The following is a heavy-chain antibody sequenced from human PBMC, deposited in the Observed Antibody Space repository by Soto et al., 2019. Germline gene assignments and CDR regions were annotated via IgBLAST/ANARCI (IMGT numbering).Heavy chain of an antibody. CDR2: ISGSGGTT. CDR1: GFTFSTYA. J-gene: IGHJ4*02. CDR3: AKGEGRGDSGSGTSVDY. V-gene: IGHV3-23*01. D-gene: IGHD3-10*01. Sequence: EVQLLESGGGLVQPGGSLRLSCAASGFTFSTYAMTWVRQAPGKGLEWVSGISGSGGTTYYADSVKGRLTISRDNSKNTLYLQMNSLRAEDTAVYYCAKGEGRGDSGSGTSVDYWGQGTLVTVSS.